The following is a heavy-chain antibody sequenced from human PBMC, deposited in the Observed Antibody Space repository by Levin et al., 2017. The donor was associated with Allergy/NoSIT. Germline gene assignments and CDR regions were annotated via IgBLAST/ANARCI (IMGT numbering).Heavy chain of an antibody. V-gene: IGHV4-34*01. CDR1: GGSFSGYY. Sequence: SETLSLTCAVYGGSFSGYYWSWIRQPPGKGLEWIGEINHSGSTNYNPSLKSRVTISVDTSKNQFSLKLSSVTAADTAVYYCARAPALLWFGEPYFDYWGQGTLVTVSS. CDR3: ARAPALLWFGEPYFDY. D-gene: IGHD3-10*01. J-gene: IGHJ4*02. CDR2: INHSGST.